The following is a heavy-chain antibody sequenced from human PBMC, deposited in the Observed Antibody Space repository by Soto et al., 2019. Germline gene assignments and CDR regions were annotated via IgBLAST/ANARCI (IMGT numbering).Heavy chain of an antibody. J-gene: IGHJ4*02. CDR3: VKRFRSGSYSGGTGGCFDY. CDR2: ISYDGNNK. D-gene: IGHD1-26*01. Sequence: PGGSLRLSCVASGFTFSPYGMHWVRQAPGKGLEWVAVISYDGNNKYFADSVKGRFTISRDNSENTVYLQMSSLRAEDTAVYYCVKRFRSGSYSGGTGGCFDYWGQGTLVTVSS. CDR1: GFTFSPYG. V-gene: IGHV3-30*18.